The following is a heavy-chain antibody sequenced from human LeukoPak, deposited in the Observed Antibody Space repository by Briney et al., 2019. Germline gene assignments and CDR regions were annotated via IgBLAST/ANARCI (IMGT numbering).Heavy chain of an antibody. CDR2: IIPIFGTA. CDR3: ARGDSSGWYPRYYFDY. D-gene: IGHD6-19*01. CDR1: GGTFSSYA. Sequence: SVKVSCKASGGTFSSYAIGWVRQAPGQGLEWMGGIIPIFGTANYAQKFQGRVTITTDESTSTAYMELSSLRSEDTAVYYCARGDSSGWYPRYYFDYWGQGTLVTVSS. V-gene: IGHV1-69*05. J-gene: IGHJ4*02.